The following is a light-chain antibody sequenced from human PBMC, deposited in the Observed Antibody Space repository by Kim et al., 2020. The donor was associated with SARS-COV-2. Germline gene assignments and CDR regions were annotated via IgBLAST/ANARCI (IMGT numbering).Light chain of an antibody. Sequence: SYELTQPPSLSVAPGKTARITCGGDNIGSKSVHWYQQKPGQAPVVVIYYDTGRPSGVPERFSGSNSGDTATLTISRVEAGDEAVYYCQVWDRSTNRVFAGGPKRTVL. CDR2: YDT. CDR1: NIGSKS. CDR3: QVWDRSTNRV. J-gene: IGLJ3*02. V-gene: IGLV3-21*04.